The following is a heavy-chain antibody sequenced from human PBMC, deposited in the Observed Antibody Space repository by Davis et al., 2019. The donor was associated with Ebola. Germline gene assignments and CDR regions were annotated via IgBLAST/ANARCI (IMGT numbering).Heavy chain of an antibody. CDR3: ARERFIRNYYYYGMDV. J-gene: IGHJ6*04. V-gene: IGHV4-39*02. CDR1: GGSISSSSYY. Sequence: PSETLSLTCTVSGGSISSSSYYWGWIRQPPGKGLEWIGSIYYSGSTYYNPSLKSRVTISVDTSKNQFSLKLSSVTAADTAVYYCARERFIRNYYYYGMDVWGKGTTVTVSS. CDR2: IYYSGST.